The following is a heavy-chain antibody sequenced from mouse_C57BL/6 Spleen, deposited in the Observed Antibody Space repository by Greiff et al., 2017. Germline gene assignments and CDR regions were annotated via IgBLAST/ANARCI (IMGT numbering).Heavy chain of an antibody. CDR1: GYTFTSYW. CDR3: ARVITTPYCFDY. Sequence: VQLQQPGAELVKPGASVKMSCKASGYTFTSYWITWVKQRPGQGLEWIGDIYPGSGSTNYNEKFKSKATLTVDTSSSTAYMQLSSLTSEDSAVYYCARVITTPYCFDYWGQGTTLTVSS. J-gene: IGHJ2*01. CDR2: IYPGSGST. D-gene: IGHD2-4*01. V-gene: IGHV1-55*01.